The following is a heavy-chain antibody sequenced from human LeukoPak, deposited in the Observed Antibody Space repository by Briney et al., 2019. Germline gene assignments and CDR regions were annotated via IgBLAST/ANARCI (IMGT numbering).Heavy chain of an antibody. D-gene: IGHD3/OR15-3a*01. V-gene: IGHV4-39*07. Sequence: PSETLSLTCTVSDDSISTSSHDWGWVRQPPGKGLEWIESISDSGNTYYNPSLKTQLTKKVDTSDIQFSLKLTSVTAADTAVYYCARDRAVGYDFWSGYYSDVWGKGTTVIVSS. CDR2: ISDSGNT. J-gene: IGHJ6*04. CDR1: DDSISTSSHD. CDR3: ARDRAVGYDFWSGYYSDV.